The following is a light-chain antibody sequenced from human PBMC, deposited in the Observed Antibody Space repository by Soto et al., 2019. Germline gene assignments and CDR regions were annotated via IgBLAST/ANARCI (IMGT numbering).Light chain of an antibody. J-gene: IGLJ2*01. CDR2: EVS. V-gene: IGLV2-23*02. Sequence: QSALTQPASVSGSPGQSITISCTGTSSDVGSYNLVSWYQQHPGKAPKLMIYEVSKRPSGVSNRFSGSKSGNTASLTISGLQAEDEADYYCCSYAGSSLVFGGGT. CDR3: CSYAGSSLV. CDR1: SSDVGSYNL.